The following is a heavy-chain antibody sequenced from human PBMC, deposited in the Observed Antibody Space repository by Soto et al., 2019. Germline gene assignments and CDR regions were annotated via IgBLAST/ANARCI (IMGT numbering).Heavy chain of an antibody. Sequence: QVQLVESGGGVVQPGRSLRLSCAASGFTFSSYGMHWVRQAPGKGLEWVAVIWYDGSNKYYADAVKGRFTISRDNSKNRLYLQMNSLRAEDTAVYSCARLHYYGATMYGMDVWGQGTTVTVAS. CDR2: IWYDGSNK. CDR3: ARLHYYGATMYGMDV. D-gene: IGHD3-10*01. CDR1: GFTFSSYG. V-gene: IGHV3-33*01. J-gene: IGHJ6*01.